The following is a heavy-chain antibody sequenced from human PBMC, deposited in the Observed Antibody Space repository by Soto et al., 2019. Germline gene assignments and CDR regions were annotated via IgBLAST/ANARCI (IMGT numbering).Heavy chain of an antibody. CDR2: ISYDGSNK. CDR1: GFTFSSYG. D-gene: IGHD6-19*01. V-gene: IGHV3-30*18. J-gene: IGHJ5*02. CDR3: AKDFSSGWYVP. Sequence: QVQLVESGGGVVQPGRSLRLSCAASGFTFSSYGMHWVRQAPGKGLEWVAVISYDGSNKYYADSVKGRFTISRDNSKNTLDLQMNSLRAEDTAVYYCAKDFSSGWYVPWGQGTLVTVSS.